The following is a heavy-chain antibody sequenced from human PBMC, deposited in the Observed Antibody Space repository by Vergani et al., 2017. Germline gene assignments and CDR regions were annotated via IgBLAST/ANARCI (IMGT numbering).Heavy chain of an antibody. V-gene: IGHV4-34*01. CDR3: ARVNTETNGHLYYYYYMDV. CDR2: IDHTGRP. D-gene: IGHD4-11*01. J-gene: IGHJ6*03. Sequence: QVQLQQWGGGLLKPSETLSLTCVVNGGSFTSYHWTWIRQSPGEGLEWVGDIDHTGRPDYNPSLKSRLTMSVDKSRNQFSLTLNSVTATYTAIYFCARVNTETNGHLYYYYYMDVWGQGTAGTVS. CDR1: GGSFTSYH.